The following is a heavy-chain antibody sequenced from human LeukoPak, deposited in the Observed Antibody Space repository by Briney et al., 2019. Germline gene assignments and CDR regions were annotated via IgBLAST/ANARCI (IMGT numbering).Heavy chain of an antibody. CDR2: ISAYNGNT. CDR3: ARDAYYDSSGYYSHTYFDY. D-gene: IGHD3-22*01. V-gene: IGHV1-18*01. Sequence: GASVKVSCKASGYTFTSYGINWVRQAPGQGLEWMGWISAYNGNTNYAQKLQGRVTMTTDTSTSTAYMELRSLRSDDTAVYYCARDAYYDSSGYYSHTYFDYWGQGTLVTVSS. CDR1: GYTFTSYG. J-gene: IGHJ4*02.